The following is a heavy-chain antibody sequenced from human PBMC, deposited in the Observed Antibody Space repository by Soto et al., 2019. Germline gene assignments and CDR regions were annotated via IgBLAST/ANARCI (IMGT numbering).Heavy chain of an antibody. CDR2: ISGSGGST. V-gene: IGHV3-23*01. CDR3: AKEWGVGAQGYYYYVMYG. Sequence: PGWSLRLSCAASGFTFSSYAMSWVRQAPGKGLEWVSDISGSGGSTYYADSVKGRFTISRDNSKNTLYLQMNSLRAEDTAVYDCAKEWGVGAQGYYYYVMYGWGPGATVTV. J-gene: IGHJ6*01. CDR1: GFTFSSYA. D-gene: IGHD1-26*01.